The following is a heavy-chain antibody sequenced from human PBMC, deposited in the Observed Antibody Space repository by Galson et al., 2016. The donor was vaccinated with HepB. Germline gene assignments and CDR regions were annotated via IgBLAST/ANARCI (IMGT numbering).Heavy chain of an antibody. V-gene: IGHV3-48*02. Sequence: SLRLSCAASGFSFSRNNTNWIRQAPGKGLEWVSRISGSTTTISYADSVKGRFTISRDNAKNSLYLQMNSLRDEDTAVYYCARDQHYDILTGSRHPYWYFELWGRGPLVTVSS. CDR1: GFSFSRNN. J-gene: IGHJ2*01. D-gene: IGHD3-9*01. CDR3: ARDQHYDILTGSRHPYWYFEL. CDR2: ISGSTTTI.